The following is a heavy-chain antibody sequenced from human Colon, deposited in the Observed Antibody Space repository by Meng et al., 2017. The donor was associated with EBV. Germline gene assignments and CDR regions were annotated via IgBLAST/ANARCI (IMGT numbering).Heavy chain of an antibody. D-gene: IGHD3-22*01. Sequence: QVQLQESGPGLVKPSQTLSVPCTVHGGPISSGTYYRGWIRQRPGKGLEWIAYIHYSGSTYYSPSLKSRVTISVDTSKNQLSLKLSSMTAADTAVYYCARYVFDSSSLYSNWFDPWGQGTLVTVSA. CDR1: GGPISSGTYY. CDR2: IHYSGST. CDR3: ARYVFDSSSLYSNWFDP. V-gene: IGHV4-31*03. J-gene: IGHJ5*02.